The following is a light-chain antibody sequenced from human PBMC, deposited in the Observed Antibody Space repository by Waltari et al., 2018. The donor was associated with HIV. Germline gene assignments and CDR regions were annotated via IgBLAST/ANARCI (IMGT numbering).Light chain of an antibody. J-gene: IGLJ1*01. CDR2: EVT. V-gene: IGLV2-8*01. Sequence: QSALTQPPSASGSPGQSVTISCTGTSSDVGGYDYVSWYQHHPGKAPKLMIYEVTKRPSGVPDRFFGSKSGNTASLTVSGLQAEEEADYYGGSYVSNSNFVFGTGTKVTVL. CDR1: SSDVGGYDY. CDR3: GSYVSNSNFV.